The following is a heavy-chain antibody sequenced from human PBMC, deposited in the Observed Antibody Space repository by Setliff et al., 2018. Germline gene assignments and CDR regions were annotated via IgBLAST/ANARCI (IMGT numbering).Heavy chain of an antibody. CDR2: IITNTGKT. Sequence: ASVKVSCKASGYTFSTYGLHWVRQAPGQGPEWMGMIITNTGKTSYAQKFQDRVTMTTDTSTGTGYMELRSLRSDDTAVYFCARFGGSCSSSSCYASDLWGQGTMVTVSS. V-gene: IGHV1-18*01. CDR1: GYTFSTYG. J-gene: IGHJ3*01. CDR3: ARFGGSCSSSSCYASDL. D-gene: IGHD2-2*01.